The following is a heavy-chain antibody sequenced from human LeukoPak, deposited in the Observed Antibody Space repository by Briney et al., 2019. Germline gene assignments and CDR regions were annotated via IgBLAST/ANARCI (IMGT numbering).Heavy chain of an antibody. V-gene: IGHV4-38-2*02. D-gene: IGHD1-26*01. Sequence: TSETLSLTCSVSGYSINSAHYWGWIRQPPGKGLEWIGNISQSGIASYNPSLKSRVIISLDTSKNQFSLQMTSVTAADTTVYFCARASVEHRILAGDYFDYWGQGTLVTVSS. CDR2: ISQSGIA. CDR3: ARASVEHRILAGDYFDY. CDR1: GYSINSAHY. J-gene: IGHJ4*02.